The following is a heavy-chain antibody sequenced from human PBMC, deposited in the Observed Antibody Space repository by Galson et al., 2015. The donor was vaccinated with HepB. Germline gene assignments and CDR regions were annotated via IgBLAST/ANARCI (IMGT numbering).Heavy chain of an antibody. V-gene: IGHV5-10-1*01. CDR1: GYSFTSYW. J-gene: IGHJ6*02. D-gene: IGHD1-26*01. CDR3: ARGATTGIDYYYGMDV. CDR2: IDPSDSYT. Sequence: QSGAEVKKPGESLRISCKGSGYSFTSYWISWVRQMPGKGLEWMGRIDPSDSYTNYSPSFQGHVTISADKSISTAYLQWSSLKASDTAMYYCARGATTGIDYYYGMDVWGQGTTVTVSS.